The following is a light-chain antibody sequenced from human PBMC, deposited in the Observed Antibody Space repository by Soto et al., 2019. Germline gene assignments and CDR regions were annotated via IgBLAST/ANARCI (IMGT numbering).Light chain of an antibody. CDR1: QSVGSSY. J-gene: IGKJ1*01. CDR3: QQYGSSPTWT. CDR2: GAS. V-gene: IGKV3-20*01. Sequence: EIVLTQSPGTLSLSPGERATLSCRASQSVGSSYLAWNQQKPGQAPRLLIYGASSRATGIPDRFSGSGSGTDFTLTIIRLEPEDSAVYYCQQYGSSPTWTFGQGTKVEI.